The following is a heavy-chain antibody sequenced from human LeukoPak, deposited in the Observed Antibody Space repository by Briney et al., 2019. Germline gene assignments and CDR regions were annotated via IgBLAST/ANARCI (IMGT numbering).Heavy chain of an antibody. J-gene: IGHJ5*02. D-gene: IGHD6-19*01. Sequence: SVKVPCKASGGTFSSYAISWVRQAPGQGLEWMGRIIPIFGIANYAQKFQGRVTITADKSTSTAYMELSSLRSEDTAVYYCARGYAIPYSSGWYGNHWGQGTLVTVSS. V-gene: IGHV1-69*04. CDR1: GGTFSSYA. CDR2: IIPIFGIA. CDR3: ARGYAIPYSSGWYGNH.